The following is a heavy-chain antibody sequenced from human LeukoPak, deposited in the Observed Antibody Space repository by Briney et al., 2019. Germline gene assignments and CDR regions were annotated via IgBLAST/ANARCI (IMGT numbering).Heavy chain of an antibody. Sequence: GGSLRLSCAASGFTFSSYAMSWVRQAPGKGLEWVSAISGSGGSTYYADSVKGRFTISRDNSKNTLYLQMNSLRAEDTAVYYCARVIVATNTFDAFDIWGQGTLVTVSS. D-gene: IGHD5-12*01. CDR2: ISGSGGST. CDR3: ARVIVATNTFDAFDI. J-gene: IGHJ3*02. V-gene: IGHV3-23*01. CDR1: GFTFSSYA.